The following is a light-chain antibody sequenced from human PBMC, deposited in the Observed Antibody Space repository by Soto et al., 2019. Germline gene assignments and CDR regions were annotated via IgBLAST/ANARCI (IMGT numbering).Light chain of an antibody. Sequence: QSALTQPPSVSGASGQRVTISCTGSRSNIGADYDVHWYQQLPGTAPKLLISANNNRPSGVPDRFSGSKSGTSASLAITGLQAEDEADYYCQSYDSSLRSVIFGGGTKLTVL. CDR1: RSNIGADYD. CDR3: QSYDSSLRSVI. CDR2: ANN. J-gene: IGLJ2*01. V-gene: IGLV1-40*01.